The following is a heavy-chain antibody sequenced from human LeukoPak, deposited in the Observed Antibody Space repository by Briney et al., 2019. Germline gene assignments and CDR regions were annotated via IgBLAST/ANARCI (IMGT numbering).Heavy chain of an antibody. CDR1: GGSISSGGYY. D-gene: IGHD3-10*01. V-gene: IGHV4-30-2*01. CDR3: ARSGSYGLLWAFDI. CDR2: IYHSGST. J-gene: IGHJ3*02. Sequence: SQTLSLTCTVSGGSISSGGYYWSWIRQPPGKGLEWIGYIYHSGSTYYNPSLKSRVTMSVDRSKNQFSLKLSSVTAADTAVYYCARSGSYGLLWAFDIWGQGTMVTVSS.